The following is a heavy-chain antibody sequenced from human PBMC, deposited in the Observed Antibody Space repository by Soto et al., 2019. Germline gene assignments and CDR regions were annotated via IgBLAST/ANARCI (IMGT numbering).Heavy chain of an antibody. J-gene: IGHJ4*02. Sequence: SETLSLTCTVSSGSISTYYWSWIRQPPGKGLEWIGYIYYTGSTNYNPSLKTRVAISMDTSKNQFSLNLSSVTAADTAVYYCADAPNWDYFDFWGLGTLVTVSS. D-gene: IGHD7-27*01. V-gene: IGHV4-59*01. CDR2: IYYTGST. CDR3: ADAPNWDYFDF. CDR1: SGSISTYY.